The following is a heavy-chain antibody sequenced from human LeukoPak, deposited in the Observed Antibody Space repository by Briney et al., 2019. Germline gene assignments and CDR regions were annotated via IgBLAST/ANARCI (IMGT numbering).Heavy chain of an antibody. CDR1: GYTLTELS. J-gene: IGHJ4*02. V-gene: IGHV1-24*01. CDR2: FDPEDGET. Sequence: ASVKVSCKVSGYTLTELSMHWVRQAPGKGLEWKGGFDPEDGETIYAQKFQGRVTMTEDTSTDTAYMELSSLRSEDTAVYYCATERYYYDRSAPFGFDYWGQGTLVTVSS. D-gene: IGHD3-22*01. CDR3: ATERYYYDRSAPFGFDY.